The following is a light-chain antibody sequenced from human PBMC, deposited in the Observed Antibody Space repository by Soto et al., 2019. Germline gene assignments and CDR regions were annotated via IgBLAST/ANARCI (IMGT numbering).Light chain of an antibody. V-gene: IGKV3-20*01. Sequence: EIVLTQSPGTLSLSPGERATLPCRASQSVSNNYLAWYQQKPGQAPRLLIYGASSRATGIPGRFSGSGSGTDFTLTINRLEPEDFAVYYCQQYRSSPLTFGGGTKVEIK. J-gene: IGKJ4*01. CDR2: GAS. CDR3: QQYRSSPLT. CDR1: QSVSNNY.